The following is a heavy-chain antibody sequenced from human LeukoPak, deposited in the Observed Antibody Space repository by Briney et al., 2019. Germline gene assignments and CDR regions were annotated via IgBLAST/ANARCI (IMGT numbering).Heavy chain of an antibody. D-gene: IGHD6-13*01. CDR1: GGSISSGGYY. V-gene: IGHV4-31*03. Sequence: SETLSLTCTVSGGSISSGGYYWSWIRQHPGKGLEWLGYIYYSGSTYYNPSLKSRVTISVDTSKNQFSLKLSSVTAADTAVYYCASPGIAAAGTKAFDIWGQGTMVTVSS. CDR2: IYYSGST. CDR3: ASPGIAAAGTKAFDI. J-gene: IGHJ3*02.